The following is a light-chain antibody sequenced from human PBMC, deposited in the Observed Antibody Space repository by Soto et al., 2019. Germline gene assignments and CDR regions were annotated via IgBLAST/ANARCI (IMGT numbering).Light chain of an antibody. CDR1: QSVNNY. CDR3: QQLTNWPLT. J-gene: IGKJ4*01. V-gene: IGKV3-11*01. CDR2: EAS. Sequence: EILLTQSPSSLSASPGERVTITCRASQSVNNYLAWYQQRPGQAPQLLVYEASTLATGLPARFSGSGSGTDFTLTISSLEPEDFAVYYCQQLTNWPLTFGGGTKVEIK.